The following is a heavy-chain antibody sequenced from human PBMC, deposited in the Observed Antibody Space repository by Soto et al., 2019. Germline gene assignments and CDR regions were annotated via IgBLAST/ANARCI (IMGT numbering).Heavy chain of an antibody. D-gene: IGHD3-9*01. V-gene: IGHV3-33*01. CDR2: IWYDGSNK. CDR3: ARVRLGIHDAFGI. CDR1: GFTFSSDG. Sequence: GGSLRLSCAASGFTFSSDGMHWVRQAPGKGLEWVAVIWYDGSNKYYADSVKGRFTISRDNSKNTLYLQMNSLRAEDTAVYYCARVRLGIHDAFGIWRQGTMVTVSS. J-gene: IGHJ3*02.